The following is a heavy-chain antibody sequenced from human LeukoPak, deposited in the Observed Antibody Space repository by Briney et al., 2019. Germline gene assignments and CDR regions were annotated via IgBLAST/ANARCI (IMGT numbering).Heavy chain of an antibody. D-gene: IGHD1-26*01. Sequence: SETLSLTCAVSGYSISSGYYWGWIRRPPGKGPEWIGSIYHSGSTYYNPSLKSRVTISVDTSKNQFSLKLSSVTAADTAVYYCARRLLGSYRHDAFDIWGQGTMVTVSS. CDR2: IYHSGST. V-gene: IGHV4-38-2*01. J-gene: IGHJ3*02. CDR3: ARRLLGSYRHDAFDI. CDR1: GYSISSGYY.